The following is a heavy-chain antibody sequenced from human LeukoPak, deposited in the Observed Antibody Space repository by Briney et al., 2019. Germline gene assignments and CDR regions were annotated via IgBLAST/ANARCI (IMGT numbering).Heavy chain of an antibody. J-gene: IGHJ5*02. CDR2: IYNSGTT. D-gene: IGHD3-22*01. CDR1: GCSFSSGGYY. V-gene: IGHV4-31*03. Sequence: SQTLSLTCTVSGCSFSSGGYYWSWIRQDPGKGLEWIGYIYNSGTTYYNPSLKSRVTISLDTSKNQFSLKLSSVTAADTAVYYCARGPFGDSSGYYHWGQGTLVTVSS. CDR3: ARGPFGDSSGYYH.